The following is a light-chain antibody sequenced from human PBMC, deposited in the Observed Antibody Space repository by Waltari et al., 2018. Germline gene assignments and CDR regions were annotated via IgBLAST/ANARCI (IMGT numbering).Light chain of an antibody. CDR2: YAS. J-gene: IGKJ5*01. CDR1: QSIGRS. V-gene: IGKV6-21*02. CDR3: HQSSKLPIT. Sequence: TWRVSQSIGRSLHCYQRKPGQSPNLLIKYASQSIAGVPSRFSGSGSGTDFTLPITSLEAEDAATYFCHQSSKLPITFGQGTRLEI.